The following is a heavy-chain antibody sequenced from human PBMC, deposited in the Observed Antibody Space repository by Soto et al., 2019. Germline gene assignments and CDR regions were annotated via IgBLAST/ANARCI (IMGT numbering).Heavy chain of an antibody. D-gene: IGHD3-10*01. Sequence: EVQLLESGGGLVQPGGSLRLSCAASGFTFSSYAMSWVRQAPGKGLEWVSIIGVGGGDRYYPESVKGRFTISRDNSRDTLYLEMSRLRDEDAAVYYCARVRFGELVWGQGTLVTVSS. CDR3: ARVRFGELV. J-gene: IGHJ4*02. CDR1: GFTFSSYA. CDR2: IGVGGGDR. V-gene: IGHV3-23*01.